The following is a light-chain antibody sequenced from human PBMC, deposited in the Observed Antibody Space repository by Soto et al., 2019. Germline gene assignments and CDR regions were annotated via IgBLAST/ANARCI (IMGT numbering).Light chain of an antibody. Sequence: EIVFTPSPTSLSFFPGERATLSWRASQSVSINLAWYQQKPGQAPRLLIYGASTRATGIPARFSGSGSGTEFTLTISSLQSEDFAVYYCQQYNNWPPITFGQGTRLEL. CDR1: QSVSIN. J-gene: IGKJ5*01. V-gene: IGKV3-15*01. CDR2: GAS. CDR3: QQYNNWPPIT.